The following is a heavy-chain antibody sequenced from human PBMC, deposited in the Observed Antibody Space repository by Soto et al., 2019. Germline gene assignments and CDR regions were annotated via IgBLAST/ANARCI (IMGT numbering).Heavy chain of an antibody. D-gene: IGHD3-10*01. V-gene: IGHV3-23*01. J-gene: IGHJ4*02. Sequence: GGSLRLSCAASGFTFSSYAMGWVRQAQGKGLEWVSAISGSGGSTYYADSVKGRFTISRDNSKNTLYLQMNSLRAEDTAVYYCAKTSEVIADLYYFDYWGQGTLVTVSS. CDR3: AKTSEVIADLYYFDY. CDR1: GFTFSSYA. CDR2: ISGSGGST.